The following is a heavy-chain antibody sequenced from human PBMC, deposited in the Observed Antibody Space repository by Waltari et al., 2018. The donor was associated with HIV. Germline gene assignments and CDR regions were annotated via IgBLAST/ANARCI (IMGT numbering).Heavy chain of an antibody. Sequence: QVQLQESGPGLVKPSETLSLTCSVSGGSITGYYWSWIRQPPGKGLEWTGYIYHSGNTNYNPSLKSRVTISVDTSKNQFSLNLSSVTAADTAVYFCARCPYQYSPYYFDYWGQGALVTVSS. CDR1: GGSITGYY. CDR3: ARCPYQYSPYYFDY. D-gene: IGHD1-26*01. V-gene: IGHV4-59*01. J-gene: IGHJ4*02. CDR2: IYHSGNT.